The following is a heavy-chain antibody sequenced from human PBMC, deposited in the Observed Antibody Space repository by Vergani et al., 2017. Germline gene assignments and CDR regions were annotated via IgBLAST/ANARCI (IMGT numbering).Heavy chain of an antibody. Sequence: QVQLQQWGAGLLKPSETLSLTCTVSGGSISSYYWSWIRQPPGKGLEWIGYIYYSGSTNYNPSLKSRVTISVDTSKNQFSLKLSSVTAADTAVYYCARSPADYYDSSGYISGAFDIWGQGTMVTVSS. V-gene: IGHV4-59*01. J-gene: IGHJ3*02. CDR1: GGSISSYY. D-gene: IGHD3-22*01. CDR3: ARSPADYYDSSGYISGAFDI. CDR2: IYYSGST.